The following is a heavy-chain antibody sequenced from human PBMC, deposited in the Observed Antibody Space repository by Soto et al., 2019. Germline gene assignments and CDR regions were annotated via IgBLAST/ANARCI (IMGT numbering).Heavy chain of an antibody. V-gene: IGHV3-15*01. CDR1: GVTFSNAW. Sequence: GGALRLSCTASGVTFSNAWMGWVRQAPGKGLEWVGRIKSKTDGGTTDYAAPVKGRFTISRDDSKNTLYLQMNSLKTEDTAVYYCTTDLSGSYQFDYWGQGTLVPVSS. J-gene: IGHJ4*02. D-gene: IGHD1-26*01. CDR3: TTDLSGSYQFDY. CDR2: IKSKTDGGTT.